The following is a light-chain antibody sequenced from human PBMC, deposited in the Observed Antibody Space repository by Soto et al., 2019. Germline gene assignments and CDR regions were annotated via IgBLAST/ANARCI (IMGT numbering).Light chain of an antibody. Sequence: DIQMTQSPSTLSASVGDRVTITCRASQSISSGLAWYQQKPGQAPKFLIYKASRLQSGVPSRFSGSGSGTEFTLTISSLQPDDFATYYCQQYNNYWTFGQGTKLEIK. CDR3: QQYNNYWT. V-gene: IGKV1-5*03. CDR1: QSISSG. J-gene: IGKJ1*01. CDR2: KAS.